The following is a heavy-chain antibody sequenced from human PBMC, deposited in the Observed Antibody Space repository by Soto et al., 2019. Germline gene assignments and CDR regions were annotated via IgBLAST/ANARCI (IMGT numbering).Heavy chain of an antibody. CDR2: IWYHGTDD. Sequence: GGSLRLSCPASEFIFSSCDIYWVRQTPGKGLEWVTIIWYHGTDDSSTGSVKGRFTISRDSSKNTLCLQVNSLRSDDTAVYYCPRVLYYYDSSGYPDYWGQGTLVTVSS. D-gene: IGHD3-22*01. V-gene: IGHV3-33*07. J-gene: IGHJ4*02. CDR1: EFIFSSCD. CDR3: PRVLYYYDSSGYPDY.